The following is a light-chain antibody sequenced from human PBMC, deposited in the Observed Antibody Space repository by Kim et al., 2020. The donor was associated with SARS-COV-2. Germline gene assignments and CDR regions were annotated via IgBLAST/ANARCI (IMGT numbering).Light chain of an antibody. V-gene: IGKV3-20*01. CDR2: TAS. CDR3: QKYGDSAYT. Sequence: IVLTQSPVTLSSSPGERVTLSCSASQTIHRGFLDWYQHRPGQSPRLLISTASTRAIDIPDRFSGSGSGKDFTLTITSLEPEDFAVYYCQKYGDSAYTFGPGNTVDIK. J-gene: IGKJ3*01. CDR1: QTIHRGF.